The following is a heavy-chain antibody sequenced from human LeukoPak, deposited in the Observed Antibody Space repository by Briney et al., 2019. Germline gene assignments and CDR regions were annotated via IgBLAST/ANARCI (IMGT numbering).Heavy chain of an antibody. CDR2: MSGSGGST. V-gene: IGHV3-23*01. CDR1: GFTFSNYA. Sequence: HPGGSLRLSCTASGFTFSNYAMSWVRQAPGKGLEWVSAMSGSGGSTNYADSVKGRFTISRDNSKNTLYLQMNSLRAEDMAVYYCAKLLPAYNYYAMDVWGQGTTVTVSS. D-gene: IGHD2/OR15-2a*01. J-gene: IGHJ6*02. CDR3: AKLLPAYNYYAMDV.